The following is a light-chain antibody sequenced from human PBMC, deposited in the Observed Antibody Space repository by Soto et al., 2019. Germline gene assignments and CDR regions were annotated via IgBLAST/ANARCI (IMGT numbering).Light chain of an antibody. V-gene: IGLV1-44*01. CDR1: SSNIGSNV. CDR3: AAWDDSLNGRCV. J-gene: IGLJ3*02. Sequence: QSVLTQPPSASATPGQSVTISCSGSSSNIGSNVVNWYQQLPGTAPKLIIYDNDQRPSGVPDRFSGSKSGTSASLAISGLQSDDEAAYYCAAWDDSLNGRCVFGGGTKLTVL. CDR2: DND.